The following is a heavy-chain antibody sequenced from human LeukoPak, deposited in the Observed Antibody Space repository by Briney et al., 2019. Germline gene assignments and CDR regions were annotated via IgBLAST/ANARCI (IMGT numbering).Heavy chain of an antibody. J-gene: IGHJ4*02. CDR1: GFTFTSYA. CDR3: AKDKSKGELRGNEFDY. Sequence: PGGSLTLSCAASGFTFTSYAMSWVRQAPGKGLEWVSAISGSGVSTYYADSVKGRFTISRDNSKNTLYLHMNSLRAEDTALYYCAKDKSKGELRGNEFDYWGQGTLVIVSS. CDR2: ISGSGVST. V-gene: IGHV3-23*01. D-gene: IGHD1-7*01.